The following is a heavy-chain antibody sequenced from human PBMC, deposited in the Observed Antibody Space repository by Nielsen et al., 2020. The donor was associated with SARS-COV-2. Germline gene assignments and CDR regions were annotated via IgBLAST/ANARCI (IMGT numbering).Heavy chain of an antibody. CDR2: IKSKTDDGAT. V-gene: IGHV3-15*01. Sequence: GESLKISCAASGFTFSNAWMSWVRQAPGKGLEWVGRIKSKTDDGATDYAAPVTGRFTISRDDSKNTLYLQMNSLKTEDTAVYYCTTDLLPFGLRTYFDYWGQGILVTVSS. J-gene: IGHJ4*02. CDR1: GFTFSNAW. D-gene: IGHD4-17*01. CDR3: TTDLLPFGLRTYFDY.